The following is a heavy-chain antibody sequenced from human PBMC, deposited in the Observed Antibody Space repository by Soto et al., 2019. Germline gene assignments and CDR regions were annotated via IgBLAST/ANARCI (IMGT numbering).Heavy chain of an antibody. J-gene: IGHJ6*03. V-gene: IGHV4-59*01. CDR2: IYYSGST. Sequence: SETLSLTCTVSGGTISSYYWSWIRQPPGKGLEWIGYIYYSGSTNYNPSLKSRVTISVDTSKNQFSLKLSSVTAAYTAVYYCARDAQGGSGYGVTLYMDVWGQGTTVTVYS. CDR3: ARDAQGGSGYGVTLYMDV. D-gene: IGHD5-12*01. CDR1: GGTISSYY.